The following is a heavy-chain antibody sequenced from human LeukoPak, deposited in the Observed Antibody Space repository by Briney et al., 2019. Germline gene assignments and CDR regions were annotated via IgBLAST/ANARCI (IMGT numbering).Heavy chain of an antibody. CDR3: ASSLSFHYDILTGYPDY. Sequence: GGSLRLSCAASGFTFSSYAMHWVRQAPGKGLGWVAVISYDGSNKYYADSVKGRFTISRDNSKNTLYLQMNSLRAEDTAVYYCASSLSFHYDILTGYPDYWGQGTLVTVSS. D-gene: IGHD3-9*01. J-gene: IGHJ4*02. CDR2: ISYDGSNK. CDR1: GFTFSSYA. V-gene: IGHV3-30-3*01.